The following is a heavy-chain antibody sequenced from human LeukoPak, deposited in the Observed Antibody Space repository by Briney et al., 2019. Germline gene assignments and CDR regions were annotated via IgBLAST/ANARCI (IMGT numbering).Heavy chain of an antibody. J-gene: IGHJ4*02. Sequence: GGSLRLSCAASGFTFTSYSMNWVRQAPGKGLEWVSSFGTRSTSIYHAGSVKGRFAISRDNAKNLLYLQMNSLRAEDTALYYCAREVSEGFDFWGQGTLVTVSS. CDR3: AREVSEGFDF. V-gene: IGHV3-21*01. CDR1: GFTFTSYS. D-gene: IGHD3-22*01. CDR2: FGTRSTSI.